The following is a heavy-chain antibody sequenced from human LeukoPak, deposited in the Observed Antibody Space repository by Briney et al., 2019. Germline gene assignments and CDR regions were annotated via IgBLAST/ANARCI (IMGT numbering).Heavy chain of an antibody. V-gene: IGHV3-30-3*01. D-gene: IGHD5-24*01. CDR3: ARDGGGDGYNWGDYYFDY. J-gene: IGHJ4*02. Sequence: GRSLRLSCAASGFTFSSYDMHWVRQAPGKGLEWVAVISYDGSNKYYADSVKGRFTISRDNSKNTLYLQMNSLRAEDTAVYYCARDGGGDGYNWGDYYFDYWGQGTLVTVSS. CDR2: ISYDGSNK. CDR1: GFTFSSYD.